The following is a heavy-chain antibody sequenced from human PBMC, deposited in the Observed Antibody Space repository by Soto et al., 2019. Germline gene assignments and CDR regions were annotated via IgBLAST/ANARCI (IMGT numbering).Heavy chain of an antibody. CDR2: IIPIFGTA. V-gene: IGHV1-69*06. Sequence: GASVQVSCKASGYTFTSYGISWVRQAPGQGLEWMGGIIPIFGTANYAQKFQGRVTINADKSTSTAYMELSSLRSEDTAVYYCASGLYRYGYLSFSYDYWGQGTLVTVSS. CDR1: GYTFTSYG. CDR3: ASGLYRYGYLSFSYDY. D-gene: IGHD5-18*01. J-gene: IGHJ4*02.